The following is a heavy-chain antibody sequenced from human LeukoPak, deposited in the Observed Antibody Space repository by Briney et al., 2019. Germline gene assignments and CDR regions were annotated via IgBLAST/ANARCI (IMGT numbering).Heavy chain of an antibody. D-gene: IGHD3-3*01. Sequence: ASVKVSCKASGYTFTGYYMHWVRQAPGQGLEWMGWINPNSGGTNYAQKFQGRVTMTRDTSVSTAYMELSRLRSDDTAVYYRARGRLVYDFWSGYYWFDPWGQGTLVTVSS. CDR3: ARGRLVYDFWSGYYWFDP. J-gene: IGHJ5*02. CDR1: GYTFTGYY. CDR2: INPNSGGT. V-gene: IGHV1-2*02.